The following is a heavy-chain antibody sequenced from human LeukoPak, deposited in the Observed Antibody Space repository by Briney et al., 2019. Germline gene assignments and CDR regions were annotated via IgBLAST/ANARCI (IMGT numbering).Heavy chain of an antibody. D-gene: IGHD5-18*01. CDR1: GGSISSYD. CDR3: ARGLAISGYFDY. J-gene: IGHJ4*02. Sequence: SETLSLTCTVSGGSISSYDWSWLRQPPGKGLEWVGYMYYSGSANYNPSLKTRVTISVDTSTTQFSLKLSSVTAADTAVYYCARGLAISGYFDYWGQGTLVTVSS. V-gene: IGHV4-59*01. CDR2: MYYSGSA.